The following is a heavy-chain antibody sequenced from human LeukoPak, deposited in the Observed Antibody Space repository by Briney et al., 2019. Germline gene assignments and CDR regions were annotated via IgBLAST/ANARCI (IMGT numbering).Heavy chain of an antibody. V-gene: IGHV3-30*18. D-gene: IGHD6-19*01. Sequence: GRSLRLSCAASGFTFSSYGMHWVRQAPGKGLEWVAVISYDGSNKYYADFVKGRFTISRDNSKNTLYLQMNSLRAEDTAVYYCAKEKSSGWDSPFDYWGQGTLVTVSS. CDR3: AKEKSSGWDSPFDY. CDR1: GFTFSSYG. J-gene: IGHJ4*02. CDR2: ISYDGSNK.